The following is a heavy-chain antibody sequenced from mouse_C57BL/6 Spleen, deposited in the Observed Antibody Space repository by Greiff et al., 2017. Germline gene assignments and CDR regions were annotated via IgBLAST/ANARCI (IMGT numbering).Heavy chain of an antibody. V-gene: IGHV5-17*01. CDR3: ARPDYDYDNAMDY. D-gene: IGHD2-4*01. Sequence: DVQLVESGGGLVKPGGSLKLSCAASGFTFSDYGMHWVRQAPEKGLEWVAYISSGSSTIYYADTVKGRFTISRDNAKNTLFLQMTSLRSEDTAMYYCARPDYDYDNAMDYWGQGTSVTVSS. CDR2: ISSGSSTI. CDR1: GFTFSDYG. J-gene: IGHJ4*01.